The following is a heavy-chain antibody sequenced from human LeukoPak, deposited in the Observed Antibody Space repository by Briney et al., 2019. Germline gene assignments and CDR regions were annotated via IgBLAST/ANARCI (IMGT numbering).Heavy chain of an antibody. V-gene: IGHV1-69*13. CDR3: ARVGSGYDLDY. D-gene: IGHD5-12*01. CDR1: GGTFSSYA. Sequence: SVKVSCKASGGTFSSYATSWARQAPGQGLEWMGGIIPIFGTANYAQKFQGRVTITADESTSTAYMELSSLRSEDTAVYYCARVGSGYDLDYWGQGTLVTVSS. CDR2: IIPIFGTA. J-gene: IGHJ4*02.